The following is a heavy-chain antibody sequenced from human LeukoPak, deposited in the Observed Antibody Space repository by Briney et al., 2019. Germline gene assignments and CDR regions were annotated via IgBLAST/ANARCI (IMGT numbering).Heavy chain of an antibody. V-gene: IGHV1-46*01. Sequence: ASVKVSCKASGYTFTSYYMHWVRLAPGQGLEWMGIINPSGGSTSYAQKFQGRVTMTRDTSTSTVYMELSSLRSEDTAVYYCARAKGHITNYDFWSGYYMSRGGGMDVWGQGTTVTVSS. D-gene: IGHD3-3*01. CDR3: ARAKGHITNYDFWSGYYMSRGGGMDV. CDR2: INPSGGST. J-gene: IGHJ6*02. CDR1: GYTFTSYY.